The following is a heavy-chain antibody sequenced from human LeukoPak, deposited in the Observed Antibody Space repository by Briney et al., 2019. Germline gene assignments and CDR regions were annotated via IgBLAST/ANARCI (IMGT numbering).Heavy chain of an antibody. CDR2: ISYDGSNK. V-gene: IGHV3-30-3*01. J-gene: IGHJ3*02. D-gene: IGHD2/OR15-2a*01. Sequence: GGSLRLSCAASGFTFSSYAMHWVRQAPGKGLEWVAVISYDGSNKYYADSVKGRFTISRDNSKNTLYLQMNSLRAEDTAVYYCARVRAVYDNDAFDIWGQGAMVTVSS. CDR1: GFTFSSYA. CDR3: ARVRAVYDNDAFDI.